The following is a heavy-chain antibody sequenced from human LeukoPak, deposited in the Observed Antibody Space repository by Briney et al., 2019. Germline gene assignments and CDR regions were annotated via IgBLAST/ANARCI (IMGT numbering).Heavy chain of an antibody. CDR3: AKDLEYCSGGSCWYYYYGMDV. Sequence: PGGSLRLSCAASGFTFSSYGMPWVRQAPGKGLEWVAFIRYDGSNEYYADSVKGRFTISRDNSKNTLYLQMNSLRAEDTAVYYCAKDLEYCSGGSCWYYYYGMDVWGQGTTVTVSS. CDR2: IRYDGSNE. J-gene: IGHJ6*02. CDR1: GFTFSSYG. D-gene: IGHD2-15*01. V-gene: IGHV3-30*02.